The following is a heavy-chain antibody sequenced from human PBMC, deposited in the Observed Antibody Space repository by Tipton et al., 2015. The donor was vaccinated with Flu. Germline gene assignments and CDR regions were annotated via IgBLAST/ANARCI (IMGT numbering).Heavy chain of an antibody. CDR1: GFTVSNFH. Sequence: SLRLSCAASGFTVSNFHMTWVRQAPGKGLGWVSVIYSGGSTYYADSVQGRFTISRDNSKNTLYLHMNSLRAEDTAVYYCGRRYYAMDVWGHGTTVTVSS. CDR3: GRRYYAMDV. V-gene: IGHV3-66*01. CDR2: IYSGGST. J-gene: IGHJ6*02.